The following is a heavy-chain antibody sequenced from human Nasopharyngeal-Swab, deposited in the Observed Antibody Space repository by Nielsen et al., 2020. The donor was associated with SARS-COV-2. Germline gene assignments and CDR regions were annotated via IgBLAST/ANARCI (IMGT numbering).Heavy chain of an antibody. Sequence: PGAGVVEFGYIYYSGSTDYNPSLKSRVTISVDTSKNQFSLKLSSVTAADTAVYYCARGPEYYDFWSGYYSWFDPWGQGTLVTVSS. CDR2: IYYSGST. CDR3: ARGPEYYDFWSGYYSWFDP. V-gene: IGHV4-59*01. J-gene: IGHJ5*02. D-gene: IGHD3-3*01.